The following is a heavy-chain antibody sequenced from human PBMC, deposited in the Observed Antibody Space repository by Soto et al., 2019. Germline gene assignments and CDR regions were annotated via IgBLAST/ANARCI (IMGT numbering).Heavy chain of an antibody. V-gene: IGHV3-9*01. CDR3: VKDGRISVFGLVHDGSDI. CDR1: GFSFGDYG. Sequence: EVQLVESGGGLVQPGRSLRLSCVASGFSFGDYGMHWVRQAPGRGPEWVSGISWNSGNIGYAETVKGRFTISRHNAKNSLYLQMNSLRAADTALYYCVKDGRISVFGLVHDGSDIWGHGTMVTVSS. D-gene: IGHD3-3*01. J-gene: IGHJ3*02. CDR2: ISWNSGNI.